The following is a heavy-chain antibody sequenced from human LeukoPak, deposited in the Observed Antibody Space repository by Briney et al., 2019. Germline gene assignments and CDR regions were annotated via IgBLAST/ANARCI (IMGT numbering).Heavy chain of an antibody. V-gene: IGHV3-21*01. CDR2: ISNSSSYI. CDR1: GFTFSSYS. Sequence: GGSLRLSCSASGFTFSSYSMNWVRQAPGKGLEWVSSISNSSSYIYYADSVKGRFTISRDNAKNSLYLQMNSLRAEDTAVYYCARGEGSSGYYFSAEYFQHWGQGTLVTVSS. J-gene: IGHJ1*01. D-gene: IGHD3-22*01. CDR3: ARGEGSSGYYFSAEYFQH.